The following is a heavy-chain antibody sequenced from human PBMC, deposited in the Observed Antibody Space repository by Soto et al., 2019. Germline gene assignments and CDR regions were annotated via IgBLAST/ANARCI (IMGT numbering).Heavy chain of an antibody. J-gene: IGHJ4*02. CDR1: GGSINTYY. CDR3: ARNWFSVAGRFHFDY. Sequence: SETLSLTCTVCGGSINTYYWSWIRQPRGKGLEWIGYVDYSGNSDSSPSLKSRVTISIDTSKKQVSLMMTSVTAADTSVYYCARNWFSVAGRFHFDYWGQGIPVTVSS. D-gene: IGHD6-19*01. CDR2: VDYSGNS. V-gene: IGHV4-59*01.